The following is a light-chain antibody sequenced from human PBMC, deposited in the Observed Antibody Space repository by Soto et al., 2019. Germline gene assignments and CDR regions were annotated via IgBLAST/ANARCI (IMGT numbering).Light chain of an antibody. J-gene: IGKJ1*01. CDR1: QGISSY. Sequence: AIRMTQSPSSLSASTGDRVTITCRASQGISSYLAWYQQKPGKAPKLLIYAASTLQSGVPSRFSGSGSGTDFTLTISSLQPEDFATYYCQQSNNTPWTFGQGTKVDIK. CDR3: QQSNNTPWT. V-gene: IGKV1-8*01. CDR2: AAS.